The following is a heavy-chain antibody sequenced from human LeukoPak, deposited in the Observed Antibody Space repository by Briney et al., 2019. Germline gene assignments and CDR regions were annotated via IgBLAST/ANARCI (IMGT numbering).Heavy chain of an antibody. J-gene: IGHJ4*02. CDR3: ARAVVPAATGRYYFDY. Sequence: ESLKISCKGSGYSFTNYWIGWVRQMPGKGLEWMGIIYPGDSDTRYSPSFQGQVTISADKSISTAYLQWSSLKASDTAMYYCARAVVPAATGRYYFDYWGQGTLVTVSS. V-gene: IGHV5-51*01. CDR2: IYPGDSDT. D-gene: IGHD2-2*01. CDR1: GYSFTNYW.